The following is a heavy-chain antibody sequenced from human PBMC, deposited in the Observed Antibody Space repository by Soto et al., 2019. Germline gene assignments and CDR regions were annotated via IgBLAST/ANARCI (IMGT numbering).Heavy chain of an antibody. Sequence: SETLSLTCTVSGGSISSYYWSWIRQPPGKGLEWIGYIYYSGSTSYNPSLKSRVTISVDTSKNQFSLKLSSVTAADTAVYYCARVGCSGGNCYHFDYWGQGTLVTVSS. J-gene: IGHJ4*02. V-gene: IGHV4-59*01. CDR1: GGSISSYY. CDR3: ARVGCSGGNCYHFDY. D-gene: IGHD2-15*01. CDR2: IYYSGST.